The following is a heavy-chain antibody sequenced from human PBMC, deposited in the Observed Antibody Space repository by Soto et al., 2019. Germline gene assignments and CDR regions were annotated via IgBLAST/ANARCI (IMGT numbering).Heavy chain of an antibody. CDR2: NLYDGINI. CDR3: AGGTYYFDY. J-gene: IGHJ4*02. Sequence: SLIISCAASGFTFSNYGMQYARQAPGKGLERVATNLYDGINIYYAYFVKGRFTISRDNSKNTLYLQMNSLRAEDTAVYYCAGGTYYFDYCGQGT. V-gene: IGHV3-33*01. CDR1: GFTFSNYG. D-gene: IGHD1-26*01.